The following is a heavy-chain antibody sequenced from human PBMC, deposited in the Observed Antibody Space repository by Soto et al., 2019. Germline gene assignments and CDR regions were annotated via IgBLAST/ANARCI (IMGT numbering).Heavy chain of an antibody. Sequence: QVQLVQSGAEVKNPGSSVKVSCKTSGFTFNVFGIHWVRQAPGQGLEWMGGLIPIYDAPYYAQKFQGRITITADKSTATVPLELSSLTSEDTAVYFCAKVRDPHLDHYGLDVWGQGTTVTVS. J-gene: IGHJ6*02. CDR2: LIPIYDAP. V-gene: IGHV1-69*06. CDR1: GFTFNVFG. CDR3: AKVRDPHLDHYGLDV.